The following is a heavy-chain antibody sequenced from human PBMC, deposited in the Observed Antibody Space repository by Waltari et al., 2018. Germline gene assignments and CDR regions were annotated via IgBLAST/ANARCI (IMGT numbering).Heavy chain of an antibody. CDR3: ARYTEAAGIAYFDL. D-gene: IGHD5-18*01. CDR2: IYYSGST. CDR1: GGSISSGGYY. V-gene: IGHV4-31*03. Sequence: QVQLQESGPGLVKPSQTLSLTCPVSGGSISSGGYYWSWIRQHPGKGLEWIGYIYYSGSTYYNPSLKSRVTISVDTSKNQFSLKLSSVTAADTAVYYCARYTEAAGIAYFDLWGRGTLVTVSS. J-gene: IGHJ2*01.